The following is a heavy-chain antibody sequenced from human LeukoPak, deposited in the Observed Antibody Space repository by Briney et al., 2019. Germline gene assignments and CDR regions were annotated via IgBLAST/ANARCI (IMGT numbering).Heavy chain of an antibody. CDR3: AREYSASEH. J-gene: IGHJ1*01. D-gene: IGHD5-12*01. Sequence: ASVKVSCNASGYNFVGYYLHWVRQAPGQGLEWMAWIDPYTGNTHYAQKFQGRITVTRDTSLSTTYMELNWLTSDDTARYYCAREYSASEHWGQGTLVTVSS. V-gene: IGHV1-2*02. CDR2: IDPYTGNT. CDR1: GYNFVGYY.